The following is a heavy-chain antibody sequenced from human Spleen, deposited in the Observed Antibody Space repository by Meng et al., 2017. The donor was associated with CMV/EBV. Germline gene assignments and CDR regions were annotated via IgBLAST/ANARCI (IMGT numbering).Heavy chain of an antibody. Sequence: TFTSYDVEWVRQATGQGLAWMGVINPSGGSTSYAQKFQGRVTMTRDTSTSPVYLQLSSLRSEDPAVYSCARGLCSSSRSCYAGNWFDPWGQGTLVTVSS. CDR3: ARGLCSSSRSCYAGNWFDP. CDR2: INPSGGST. CDR1: TFTSYD. D-gene: IGHD2-2*01. V-gene: IGHV1-46*01. J-gene: IGHJ5*02.